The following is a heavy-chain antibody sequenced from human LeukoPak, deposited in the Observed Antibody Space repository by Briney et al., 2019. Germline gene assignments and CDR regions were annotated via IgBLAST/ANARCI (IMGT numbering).Heavy chain of an antibody. Sequence: SQTLSLTCTVSGGSISSGGYYWSWIRQHPGKGLEWIGYIYYSGSTYYNPSLKSRVTISVDTSKNQFPLKLSSVTAADTAVYYCARDSPRFGELSEHNYYYYGMDVWGQGTTVTVSS. CDR2: IYYSGST. CDR1: GGSISSGGYY. J-gene: IGHJ6*02. CDR3: ARDSPRFGELSEHNYYYYGMDV. D-gene: IGHD3-10*01. V-gene: IGHV4-31*03.